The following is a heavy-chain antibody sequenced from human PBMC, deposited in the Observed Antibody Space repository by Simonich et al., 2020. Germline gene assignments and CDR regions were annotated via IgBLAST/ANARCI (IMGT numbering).Heavy chain of an antibody. V-gene: IGHV4-39*01. Sequence: QLQLQESGPGLVKPSETLSLTCTVSGGSISSSSYYWGWLRQPPGKGREWIGSIYYSGSTSYNPSLKSRGTISVDTSKNQFSLKLSSVTAADTAVYYCARHAGFAFDIWGQGTMVTVSS. CDR1: GGSISSSSYY. J-gene: IGHJ3*02. CDR2: IYYSGST. CDR3: ARHAGFAFDI. D-gene: IGHD6-13*01.